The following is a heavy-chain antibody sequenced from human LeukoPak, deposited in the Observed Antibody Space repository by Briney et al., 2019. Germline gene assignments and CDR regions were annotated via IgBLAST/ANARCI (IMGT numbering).Heavy chain of an antibody. J-gene: IGHJ3*02. CDR1: GFPFSRNA. CDR2: ISVSSTT. D-gene: IGHD1-1*01. CDR3: AKCNLDNCREGFHI. Sequence: PGGSLRLSCAAAGFPFSRNALSWVRQAPGEGLDWVSSISVSSTTYYLDSVKGRFTISRDNSNNALFLQMNSLRAEDTALYYCAKCNLDNCREGFHIWGQGTMVTVSS. V-gene: IGHV3-23*01.